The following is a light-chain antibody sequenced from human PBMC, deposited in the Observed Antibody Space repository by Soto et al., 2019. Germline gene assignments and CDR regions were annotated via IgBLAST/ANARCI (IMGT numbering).Light chain of an antibody. CDR2: GNS. CDR1: SSNIGACYD. V-gene: IGLV1-40*01. J-gene: IGLJ1*01. Sequence: QSVLTQPPSVSGAPGQTVTISCTGTSSNIGACYDVHWYQQLPGTAPKLIIYGNSNRPSGVPDRFSGSKSGNSASLAITGLQAEDEADYYCQSYDSSLSVAFGTGTKVTVL. CDR3: QSYDSSLSVA.